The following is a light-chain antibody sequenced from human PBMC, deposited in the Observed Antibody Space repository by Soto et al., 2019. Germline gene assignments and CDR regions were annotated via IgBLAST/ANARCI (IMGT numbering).Light chain of an antibody. V-gene: IGKV3-20*01. CDR3: QQYGSSQYT. CDR2: GAS. J-gene: IGKJ2*01. CDR1: QSVNNNY. Sequence: EIVLTQSPGTLSLSPGERATLSCRASQSVNNNYLAWYQQKPGQAPRLLIYGASSRATGIPDRFSGSGSGTDFPLTISRLEPEDFAVYYCQQYGSSQYTFGQGTNLEIK.